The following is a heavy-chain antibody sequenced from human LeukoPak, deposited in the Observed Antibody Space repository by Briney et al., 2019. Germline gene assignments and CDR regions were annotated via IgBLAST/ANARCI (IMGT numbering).Heavy chain of an antibody. CDR3: AKDGFDYYDSSGYYYFDY. J-gene: IGHJ4*02. Sequence: GGTLRLSCAGSGFMFSNHAMSWVRQAPGKGLEWVSGIITRGGGIYYADSVKGRFTISRDNSKNTLYVQMKSLRAEDTAVYYCAKDGFDYYDSSGYYYFDYWGQGTLVTVPS. V-gene: IGHV3-23*01. CDR2: IITRGGGI. D-gene: IGHD3-22*01. CDR1: GFMFSNHA.